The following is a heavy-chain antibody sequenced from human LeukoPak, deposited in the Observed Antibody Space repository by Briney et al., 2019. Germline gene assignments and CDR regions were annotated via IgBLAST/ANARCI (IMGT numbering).Heavy chain of an antibody. CDR3: AREANYYGSGSYFEGTFDY. D-gene: IGHD3-10*01. CDR1: GGSISSGSYY. CDR2: IYTSGST. V-gene: IGHV4-61*02. J-gene: IGHJ4*02. Sequence: SETLSLTCTVSGGSISSGSYYWSWIRQPAGKGLEWIGRIYTSGSTNYNPSLKSRVTISVDTSKNQFSLKLTSVIAADTAVYFCAREANYYGSGSYFEGTFDYWGQGSLVTVSS.